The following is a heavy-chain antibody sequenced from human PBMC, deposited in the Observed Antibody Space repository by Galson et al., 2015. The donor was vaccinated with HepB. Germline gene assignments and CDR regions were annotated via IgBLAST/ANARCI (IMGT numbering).Heavy chain of an antibody. J-gene: IGHJ6*03. CDR3: AAGNYYGSGSYYNPYYYYYMDV. CDR1: GFTFTSSA. Sequence: SVKVSCKASGFTFTSSAMQWVRQARGQRLEWIGWVVVGSGNTNYAQKFQERVTITRDMSTSTAYMELSSLRSEDTAVYYCAAGNYYGSGSYYNPYYYYYMDVWGKGTTVTVSS. D-gene: IGHD3-10*01. CDR2: VVVGSGNT. V-gene: IGHV1-58*02.